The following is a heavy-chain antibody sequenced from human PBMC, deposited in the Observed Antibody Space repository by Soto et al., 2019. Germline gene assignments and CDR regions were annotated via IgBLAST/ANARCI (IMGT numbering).Heavy chain of an antibody. J-gene: IGHJ6*03. Sequence: SETLSLTCTVSGGSIGSYYWSWIRQPPGKGLEWIGYIYYSGSTNYNPSHKSRVTISVDTSKNQFSLKLNSVTDADTAEYYCARVSVYCSSTSCYFSDYYYYMDVWGKGTTVTVSS. CDR3: ARVSVYCSSTSCYFSDYYYYMDV. CDR2: IYYSGST. V-gene: IGHV4-59*01. CDR1: GGSIGSYY. D-gene: IGHD2-2*01.